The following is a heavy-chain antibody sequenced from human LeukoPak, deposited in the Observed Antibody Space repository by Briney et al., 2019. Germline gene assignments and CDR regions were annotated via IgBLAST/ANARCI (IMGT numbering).Heavy chain of an antibody. CDR2: IKQDGSEK. CDR1: GFTFNSYW. Sequence: PGGPLRLSCAASGFTFNSYWMSWVRQAPGKGLEWVANIKQDGSEKYYVDSVKGRFTISRDNAKKLLYLQMNSLRAEDTAVYYCARDGTGIWSGRDYWGQGTLVTVSS. V-gene: IGHV3-7*01. CDR3: ARDGTGIWSGRDY. J-gene: IGHJ4*02. D-gene: IGHD3-3*01.